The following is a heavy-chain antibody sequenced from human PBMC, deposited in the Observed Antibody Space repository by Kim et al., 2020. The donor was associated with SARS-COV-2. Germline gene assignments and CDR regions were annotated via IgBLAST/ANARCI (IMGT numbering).Heavy chain of an antibody. CDR3: ARRGDYSTRGRSYYFDY. Sequence: SETLSLTCAVSGGSISSSNWWSWVRQPPGKGLEWIGEIYHSGSTNYNPSLKSRVTISVDKSKNQFSLKLSSVTAADTAVYYCARRGDYSTRGRSYYFDYWGQGTLVTVSS. CDR2: IYHSGST. D-gene: IGHD4-4*01. V-gene: IGHV4-4*02. CDR1: GGSISSSNW. J-gene: IGHJ4*02.